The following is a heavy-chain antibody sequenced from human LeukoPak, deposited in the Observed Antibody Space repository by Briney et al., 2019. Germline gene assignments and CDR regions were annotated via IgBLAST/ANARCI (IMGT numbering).Heavy chain of an antibody. CDR1: GFTVSSNY. J-gene: IGHJ6*02. CDR2: IYSGGSS. Sequence: GGSLRLSCAASGFTVSSNYMSWVRQAPGKGLEWVSVIYSGGSSYYADSVKGRFTISRDNSKNTLYLQMNSLRAEDTAVYYCARGGRTMVRGVRFHYYYGMDVWGQGTTVTVSS. D-gene: IGHD3-10*01. V-gene: IGHV3-53*01. CDR3: ARGGRTMVRGVRFHYYYGMDV.